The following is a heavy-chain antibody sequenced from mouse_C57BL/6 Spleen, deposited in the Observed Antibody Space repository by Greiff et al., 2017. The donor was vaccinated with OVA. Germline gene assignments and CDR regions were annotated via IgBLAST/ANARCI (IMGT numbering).Heavy chain of an antibody. CDR1: GFTFSSYA. Sequence: EVHLVESGGGLVKPGGSLKLSCAASGFTFSSYAMSWVRQTPEKRLEWVATISDGGSYTYYPDNVKGRFTISRDNAKNNLYLQMSHLKSEDTAMYYCASFDFAYWGQGTLVTVSA. CDR2: ISDGGSYT. J-gene: IGHJ3*01. V-gene: IGHV5-4*01. CDR3: ASFDFAY.